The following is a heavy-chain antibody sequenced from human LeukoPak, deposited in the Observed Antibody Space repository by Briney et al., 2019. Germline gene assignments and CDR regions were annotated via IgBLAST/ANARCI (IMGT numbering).Heavy chain of an antibody. J-gene: IGHJ6*02. V-gene: IGHV6-1*01. CDR1: GDSVSSNSAA. CDR2: TYYRSKWYN. CDR3: ARDEPQDCSGGSCYSGFGYYYGMDV. D-gene: IGHD2-15*01. Sequence: SQTLSLTCAISGDSVSSNSAAWNWIRQSPSRGLEWLGRTYYRSKWYNDYAVSVKSRITINPDTSKNQFPLQLNSVTPEDTAVYYCARDEPQDCSGGSCYSGFGYYYGMDVWGQGTTVTVSS.